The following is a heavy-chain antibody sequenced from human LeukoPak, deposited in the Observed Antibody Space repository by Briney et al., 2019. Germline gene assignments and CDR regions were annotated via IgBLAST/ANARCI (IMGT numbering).Heavy chain of an antibody. CDR3: ARAAISGTGGFEH. CDR1: GGTFSTYA. J-gene: IGHJ4*02. CDR2: IIPISATT. Sequence: ASVKVSCKASGGTFSTYAVNWVRQAPGQGLEWMGGIIPISATTNYAQKFQGRVTITADESTSTAYMELSSLRSEDTAVYYCARAAISGTGGFEHWGQGTLVTVSS. V-gene: IGHV1-69*13. D-gene: IGHD1-14*01.